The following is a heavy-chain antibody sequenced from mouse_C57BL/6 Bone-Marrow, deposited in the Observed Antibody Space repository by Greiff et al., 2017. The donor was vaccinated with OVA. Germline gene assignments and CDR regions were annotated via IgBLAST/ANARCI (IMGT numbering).Heavy chain of an antibody. Sequence: EVQLQQSGPELVKPGASVKISCKASGYTFTDYYMNWVKQSHGKSLEWIGDINPNNGGTSYNQKFKGKATLTVDKSSSTAYMELRSLTSEDSAVYYCAFITTVVEGIAYWGQGTLVTVSA. CDR2: INPNNGGT. J-gene: IGHJ3*01. V-gene: IGHV1-26*01. CDR1: GYTFTDYY. D-gene: IGHD1-1*01. CDR3: AFITTVVEGIAY.